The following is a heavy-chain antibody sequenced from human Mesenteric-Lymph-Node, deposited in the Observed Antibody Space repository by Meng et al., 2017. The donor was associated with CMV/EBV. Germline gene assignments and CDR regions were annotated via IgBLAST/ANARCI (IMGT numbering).Heavy chain of an antibody. D-gene: IGHD6-19*01. V-gene: IGHV3-30*04. J-gene: IGHJ4*02. CDR2: ISWDGSDK. CDR3: ARVGYSSGWYDLLDY. CDR1: GFTFSSYA. Sequence: GESLKISCAASGFTFSSYAMHWVRQAPGKGLEWVAVISWDGSDKYYADSVRGRFTISRDNSKNTLFLQMNSLRIEDTAVYYCARVGYSSGWYDLLDYWGQGTLVTVSS.